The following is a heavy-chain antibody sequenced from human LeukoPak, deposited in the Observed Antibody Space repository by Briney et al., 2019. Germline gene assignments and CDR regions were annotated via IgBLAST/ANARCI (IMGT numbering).Heavy chain of an antibody. D-gene: IGHD1-26*01. CDR2: IYYSGST. J-gene: IGHJ4*02. Sequence: SETLSLTCGVYGGSFSGYYWSWIRQPPGKGLEWIGSIYYSGSTYYNPSLKSRVTISVDTSKNQFSLKLSSVTAADTAVYYCARCLGATTEYYFDYWGQGTLVTVSS. CDR1: GGSFSGYY. V-gene: IGHV4-34*01. CDR3: ARCLGATTEYYFDY.